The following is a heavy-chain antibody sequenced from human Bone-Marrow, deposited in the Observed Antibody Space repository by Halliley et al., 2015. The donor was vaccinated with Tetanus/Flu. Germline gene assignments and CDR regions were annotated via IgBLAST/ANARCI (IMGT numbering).Heavy chain of an antibody. CDR2: IDPSDSNT. D-gene: IGHD5-12*01. J-gene: IGHJ4*02. CDR1: GYTFTSYW. CDR3: ARAGDYSGYDMFYFDF. V-gene: IGHV5-10-1*01. Sequence: VQLVQSGPEVQKPGESLRISCKVSGYTFTSYWISWVRQMPGKGLEWMGRIDPSDSNTDYSPSFQGHVTISADKSISTAYLQWNSLKASDTAMYYCARAGDYSGYDMFYFDFWGQGTLVTVSS.